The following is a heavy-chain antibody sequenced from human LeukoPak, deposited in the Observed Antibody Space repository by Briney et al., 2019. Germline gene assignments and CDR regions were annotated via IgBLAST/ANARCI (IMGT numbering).Heavy chain of an antibody. CDR3: ARDFTMVREYYFDY. D-gene: IGHD3-10*01. V-gene: IGHV1-46*01. J-gene: IGHJ4*02. CDR1: GGTFSSYA. Sequence: ASVKVSCKASGGTFSSYAISWVRQAPGQGLEWMGIINPSGGSTSYAQKFQGRVTMTRDTSTSTVYMELSSLRSEDTAVYYCARDFTMVREYYFDYWGQGTLVTVSS. CDR2: INPSGGST.